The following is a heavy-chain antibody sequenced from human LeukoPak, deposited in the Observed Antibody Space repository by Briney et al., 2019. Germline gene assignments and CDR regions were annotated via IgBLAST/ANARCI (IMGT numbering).Heavy chain of an antibody. Sequence: SVKVSCKASGGTFSSYAISWVRQAPGQGLEWMGRIIPIFGTANYAQKFQGRVTITTDESTSTAYMELSSLRSEDTAVCYCARLNYYDSSMPGYWGQGTLVTVSS. CDR2: IIPIFGTA. D-gene: IGHD3-22*01. CDR1: GGTFSSYA. V-gene: IGHV1-69*05. CDR3: ARLNYYDSSMPGY. J-gene: IGHJ4*02.